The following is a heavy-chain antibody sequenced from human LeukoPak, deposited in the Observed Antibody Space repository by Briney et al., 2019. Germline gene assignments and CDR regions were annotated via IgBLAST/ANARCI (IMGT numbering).Heavy chain of an antibody. CDR3: AKDVAAATHYYHYYGMDV. CDR1: GFTFSSYG. D-gene: IGHD2-15*01. J-gene: IGHJ6*02. Sequence: GGSLRLSCAASGFTFSSYGMHWVRQAPGKGLEWVAVISYDGSNKYYADSVKGRFTISRDNSKNTLYLQMNSLRAEDTAVYYCAKDVAAATHYYHYYGMDVWGQGTTVTVSS. CDR2: ISYDGSNK. V-gene: IGHV3-30*18.